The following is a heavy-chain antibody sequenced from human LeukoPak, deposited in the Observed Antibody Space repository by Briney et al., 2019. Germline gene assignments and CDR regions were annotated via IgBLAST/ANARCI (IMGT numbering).Heavy chain of an antibody. Sequence: ASMKVSCKASGYTFTSYGISWVRQAPGQGLEWMGWISAYNGNTNYAQKLQGRVTMTTDTSTSTAYMELRSLRSDDTAVYYCARRTIFSYYYGMDVWGQGTTVTVSS. V-gene: IGHV1-18*01. CDR1: GYTFTSYG. CDR2: ISAYNGNT. D-gene: IGHD3-3*01. J-gene: IGHJ6*02. CDR3: ARRTIFSYYYGMDV.